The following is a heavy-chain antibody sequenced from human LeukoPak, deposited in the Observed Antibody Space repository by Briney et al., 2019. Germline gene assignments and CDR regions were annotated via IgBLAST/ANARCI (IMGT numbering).Heavy chain of an antibody. CDR1: GGSFSGYY. J-gene: IGHJ3*02. D-gene: IGHD1-26*01. CDR2: INHSGST. V-gene: IGHV4-34*01. Sequence: PSETLSLTCAVYGGSFSGYYWSWIRQPPGKGLEWIGEINHSGSTNYNPSLKSRVTISVDTSKNQFSLKLSSVTAADTAVYYCAESGSYNAFDIWGQGTMVTVSS. CDR3: AESGSYNAFDI.